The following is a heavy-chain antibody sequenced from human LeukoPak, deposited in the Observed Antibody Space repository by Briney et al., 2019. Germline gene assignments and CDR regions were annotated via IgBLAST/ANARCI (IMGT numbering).Heavy chain of an antibody. Sequence: GGYLRFSCAASGFTFSSYNMKWVRQAPGKGLEWVSYISYSSRNKYYPDSVKGRFTISRDNAKNSLYLQMNSLKADDTAVYYCARMAAAGYFDYWGQGTLVTVSS. CDR3: ARMAAAGYFDY. J-gene: IGHJ4*02. CDR1: GFTFSSYN. CDR2: ISYSSRNK. D-gene: IGHD6-13*01. V-gene: IGHV3-48*01.